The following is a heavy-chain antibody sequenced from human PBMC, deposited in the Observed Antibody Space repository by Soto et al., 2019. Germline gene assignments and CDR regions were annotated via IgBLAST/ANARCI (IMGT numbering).Heavy chain of an antibody. Sequence: EVQLLESGGGLTQPGGSLRLACAASGFSFSSYAMSWVRQAPSQGLEWVSSITTRGGRTYYADSVRGRFTISRDNFANALYLEMNSLRAEDTAIYYCAKEYYYDPSGPYSDRYFDSWGQGTLVTVSS. J-gene: IGHJ4*02. D-gene: IGHD3-22*01. CDR3: AKEYYYDPSGPYSDRYFDS. CDR1: GFSFSSYA. V-gene: IGHV3-23*01. CDR2: ITTRGGRT.